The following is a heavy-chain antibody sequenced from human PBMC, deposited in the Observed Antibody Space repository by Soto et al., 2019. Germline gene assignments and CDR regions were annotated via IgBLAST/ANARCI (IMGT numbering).Heavy chain of an antibody. CDR2: IIPIPGTA. Sequence: QVQLVQSGAEVKKPGSSVKVSCKASGGTFGSYAISWVRQAPGQGLEWMGGIIPIPGTANYAQKFQGRVTFAADESTSTAYMELSCLRSEDSAVYYCARSQGSSTSLEIYYYYYYGMDVWGQGTTVTVSS. J-gene: IGHJ6*02. CDR3: ARSQGSSTSLEIYYYYYYGMDV. V-gene: IGHV1-69*01. CDR1: GGTFGSYA. D-gene: IGHD2-2*01.